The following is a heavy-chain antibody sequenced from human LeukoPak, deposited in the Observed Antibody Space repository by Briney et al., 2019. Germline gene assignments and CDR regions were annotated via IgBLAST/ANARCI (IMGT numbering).Heavy chain of an antibody. Sequence: GGSLRLSCAASGLTFSSYDIHWVRQAPGKGLEWVTIILYDGSNKYYADSVKGRFTISRDNSKNTVYLQMNSLTAEDTAVYYCARESSGGFDNWAQGTLVTVSS. V-gene: IGHV3-33*05. CDR3: ARESSGGFDN. CDR1: GLTFSSYD. J-gene: IGHJ4*02. D-gene: IGHD3-3*01. CDR2: ILYDGSNK.